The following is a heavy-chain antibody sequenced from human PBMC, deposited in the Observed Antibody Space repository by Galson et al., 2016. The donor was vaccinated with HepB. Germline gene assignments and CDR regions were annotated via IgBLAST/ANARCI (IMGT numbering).Heavy chain of an antibody. CDR1: GGSISSSSYY. J-gene: IGHJ5*02. CDR2: IYYSGST. CDR3: SRAWSGYYDFWRPSSEGNWFDP. V-gene: IGHV4-39*01. D-gene: IGHD3-3*01. Sequence: ETLSLTCTVSGGSISSSSYYWDWIRRPPGKGLEWIGSIYYSGSTYNNPSLKSRVTISVDTSKNQFSLKLSSVTAADTAVYYCSRAWSGYYDFWRPSSEGNWFDPWGQATRITVSS.